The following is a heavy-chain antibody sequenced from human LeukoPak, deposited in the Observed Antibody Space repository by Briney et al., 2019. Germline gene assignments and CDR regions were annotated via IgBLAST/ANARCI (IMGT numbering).Heavy chain of an antibody. J-gene: IGHJ6*03. V-gene: IGHV3-74*01. CDR2: INSDGSST. CDR3: AKVTTGYYYYYMDV. CDR1: GFTFSSYW. Sequence: GGSLRLSCAASGFTFSSYWMHWVRQAPGKGLVWVSRINSDGSSTSYADSVKGRFTISRDKSKNTLYLQMNSLRAEDTAVYYCAKVTTGYYYYYMDVWGKGTTVTVSS. D-gene: IGHD4-17*01.